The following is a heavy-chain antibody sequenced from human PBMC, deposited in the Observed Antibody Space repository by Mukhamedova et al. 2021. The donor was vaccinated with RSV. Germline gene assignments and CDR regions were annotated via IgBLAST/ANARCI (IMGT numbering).Heavy chain of an antibody. J-gene: IGHJ5*02. Sequence: RQAPGKGLVWVSRIEGDGSSSTYADSVKGRFIISRDNAKSTLYLQMDGLRAEDTAVYYCAKSDWFDTWGQGTLVTVSS. V-gene: IGHV3-74*03. CDR2: IEGDGSSS. CDR3: AKSDWFDT.